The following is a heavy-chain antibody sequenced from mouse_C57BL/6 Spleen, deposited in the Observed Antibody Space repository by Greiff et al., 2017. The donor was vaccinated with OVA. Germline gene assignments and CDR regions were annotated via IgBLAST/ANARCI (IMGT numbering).Heavy chain of an antibody. V-gene: IGHV5-17*01. J-gene: IGHJ1*03. CDR1: GFTFSDYG. Sequence: EVMLVESGGGLVKPGGSLKLSCAASGFTFSDYGMHWVRQAPEKGLEWVAYISSGSSTIYYADTVKGRFTISRDNAKNTLFLQMTSLRSEDTAMYYCARPTTVVDYFDVWGTGTTVTVSS. CDR2: ISSGSSTI. D-gene: IGHD1-1*01. CDR3: ARPTTVVDYFDV.